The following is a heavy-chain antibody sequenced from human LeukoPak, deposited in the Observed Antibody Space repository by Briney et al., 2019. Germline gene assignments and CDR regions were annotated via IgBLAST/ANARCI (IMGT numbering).Heavy chain of an antibody. J-gene: IGHJ6*02. CDR2: INSDGRDT. Sequence: PGGSLRLSCAASGFTFSDYWMHWVRQAPGKGLEWVSHINSDGRDTNYADSVKGRFTISRDNAKNSLYLQMNSLRAEDTAVYYCARVSYDDSSGYYRYYYYYGMDVWGQGTTVTVSS. V-gene: IGHV3-74*01. D-gene: IGHD3-22*01. CDR3: ARVSYDDSSGYYRYYYYYGMDV. CDR1: GFTFSDYW.